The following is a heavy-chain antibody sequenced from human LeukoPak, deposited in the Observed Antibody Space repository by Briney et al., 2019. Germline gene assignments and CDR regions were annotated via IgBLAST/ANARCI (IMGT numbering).Heavy chain of an antibody. J-gene: IGHJ6*03. CDR1: GGSISSYY. Sequence: SEALSLTCSVSGGSISSYYWSWIRQPAGKGLEWIGRIYTSGSNNYNPSLKSRVTMSVDTSKNQFSLKLSSLTAADTAMYYCAREVADYGGYYYYHYMDVWGKGTTVTIS. V-gene: IGHV4-4*07. CDR2: IYTSGSN. D-gene: IGHD4-17*01. CDR3: AREVADYGGYYYYHYMDV.